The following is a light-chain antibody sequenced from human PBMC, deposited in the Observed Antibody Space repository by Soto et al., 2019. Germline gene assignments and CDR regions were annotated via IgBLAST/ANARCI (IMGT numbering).Light chain of an antibody. CDR2: GAS. V-gene: IGKV3-15*01. J-gene: IGKJ2*01. CDR1: QSVSSN. CDR3: LQYNNWPPYT. Sequence: EMVMTQSPATLSVSPGERATLSCRASQSVSSNLAWYQQKPGQAPRLLIYGASTRATGVPARFSGSGSGTEFTLTISSLHSEDFAVYYCLQYNNWPPYTFGRGTTLEIK.